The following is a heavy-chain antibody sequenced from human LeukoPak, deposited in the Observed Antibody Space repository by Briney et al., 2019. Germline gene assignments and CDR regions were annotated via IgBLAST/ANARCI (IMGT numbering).Heavy chain of an antibody. Sequence: PSETLSLICTVSGGSIFGYYFNWIRQAPAKGLELIGYLSSNGITSYNPSLRSRGTMSIATSKNQFSLRLTSVTAADTAIYYCARRAYYDSSGYSPASGYFDLWGRGTLVTVSS. CDR1: GGSIFGYY. CDR3: ARRAYYDSSGYSPASGYFDL. CDR2: LSSNGIT. V-gene: IGHV4-4*08. J-gene: IGHJ2*01. D-gene: IGHD3-22*01.